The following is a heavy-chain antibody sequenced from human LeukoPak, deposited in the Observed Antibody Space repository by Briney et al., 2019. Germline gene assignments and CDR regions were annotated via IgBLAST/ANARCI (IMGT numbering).Heavy chain of an antibody. CDR3: ARQGSIGIDY. Sequence: SETLSLTCTVSGGXISSYYCSWIRQPPGKGLEWIGYISYSGSTNYNPSLKSRVTISVDTSKNQFSLKVSSVTAADTAVYYCARQGSIGIDYWGQGTLVTVSS. D-gene: IGHD3-10*01. CDR2: ISYSGST. V-gene: IGHV4-59*01. CDR1: GGXISSYY. J-gene: IGHJ4*02.